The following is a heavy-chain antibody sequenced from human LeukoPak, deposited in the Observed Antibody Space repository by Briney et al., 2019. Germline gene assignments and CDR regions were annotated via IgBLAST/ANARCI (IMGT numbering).Heavy chain of an antibody. V-gene: IGHV3-11*06. Sequence: RGSLRLSCAASGFSPSDSLMSWIRQAPGKGLEWISYISSTSSYTNYADSVKGRFTISRDNSRNTLYLQMNSLRAEDTALYYCARDPAYYYDSSRSYFDYWGQGTLVTVSS. CDR1: GFSPSDSL. CDR2: ISSTSSYT. J-gene: IGHJ4*02. CDR3: ARDPAYYYDSSRSYFDY. D-gene: IGHD3-22*01.